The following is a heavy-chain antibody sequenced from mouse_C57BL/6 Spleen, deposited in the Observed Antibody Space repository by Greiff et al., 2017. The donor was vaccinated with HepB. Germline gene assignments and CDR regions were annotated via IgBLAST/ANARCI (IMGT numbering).Heavy chain of an antibody. V-gene: IGHV1-80*01. CDR2: IYPGDGDT. CDR1: GYAFSSYW. CDR3: GSNYWGYSDV. J-gene: IGHJ1*03. D-gene: IGHD2-5*01. Sequence: QVQLQQSGAELVKPGASVKISCKASGYAFSSYWMNWVKQRPGKGLEWIGQIYPGDGDTNYNQKFKGKATLTVDTSSSTAYMQLSSLTSEDSAVYYCGSNYWGYSDVWGTGTTVTVSS.